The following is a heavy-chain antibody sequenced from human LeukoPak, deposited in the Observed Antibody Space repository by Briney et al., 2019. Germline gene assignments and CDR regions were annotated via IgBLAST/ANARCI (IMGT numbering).Heavy chain of an antibody. CDR1: GGSISSGDYY. V-gene: IGHV4-61*08. D-gene: IGHD3-10*01. CDR2: IYYSGST. J-gene: IGHJ4*02. Sequence: SEILSLTCTVSGGSISSGDYYWSWIRQPPGKGLEWIGYIYYSGSTNYNPSLKSRVTISVDTSKNQFSLRLSSVTAADTAVYYCARLGYYGSGSYPDYWGQGTLVTVSS. CDR3: ARLGYYGSGSYPDY.